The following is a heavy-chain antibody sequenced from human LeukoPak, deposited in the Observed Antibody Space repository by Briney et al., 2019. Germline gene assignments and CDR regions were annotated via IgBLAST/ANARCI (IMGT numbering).Heavy chain of an antibody. CDR3: ANRGKYYFDY. D-gene: IGHD1-26*01. CDR1: GFTFSSYA. CDR2: IGSSGATS. V-gene: IGHV3-23*01. Sequence: GGSLRLSCAASGFTFSSYAMGWVRPAPGKGLEWVSTIGSSGATSYYADSVKGRFTISRDNSKNTLSLQMNSLRAEDTAVYYCANRGKYYFDYWGQGSLVTVS. J-gene: IGHJ4*02.